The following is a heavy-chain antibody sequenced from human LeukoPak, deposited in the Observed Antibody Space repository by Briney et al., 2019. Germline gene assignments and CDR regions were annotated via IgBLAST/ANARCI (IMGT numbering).Heavy chain of an antibody. CDR1: TGSFTAHY. CDR2: IYHLGTT. V-gene: IGHV4-34*01. D-gene: IGHD1-7*01. Sequence: SDTLSLTCAVYTGSFTAHYWSWVRQPPGKGLEWIGEIYHLGTTAYNPSLKNRVTMSIDTANNQFSLKLTSVTAADTAVYYCARGVFPGNSQKNWFDPWGHGVLVTVSS. CDR3: ARGVFPGNSQKNWFDP. J-gene: IGHJ5*02.